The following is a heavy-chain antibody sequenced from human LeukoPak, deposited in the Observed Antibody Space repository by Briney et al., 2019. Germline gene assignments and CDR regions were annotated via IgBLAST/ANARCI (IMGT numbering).Heavy chain of an antibody. CDR2: INPSGGST. CDR3: ARDPIMSSSWDHDAFDI. J-gene: IGHJ3*02. CDR1: GYTFTSYG. Sequence: ASVKVSCKASGYTFTSYGISWVRQAPGQGLEWMGIINPSGGSTSYAQKFQGRVTMTRDTSTSTVYMELSSLRSEDTAVYYCARDPIMSSSWDHDAFDIWGQGTMVTVSS. D-gene: IGHD6-13*01. V-gene: IGHV1-46*01.